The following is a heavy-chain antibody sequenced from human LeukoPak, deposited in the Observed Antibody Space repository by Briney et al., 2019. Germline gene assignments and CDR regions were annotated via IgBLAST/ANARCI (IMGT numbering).Heavy chain of an antibody. CDR3: AKGSRVEPVAYCDY. J-gene: IGHJ4*02. CDR2: ISGSGGST. D-gene: IGHD2-2*01. CDR1: GFTFSSYA. V-gene: IGHV3-23*01. Sequence: GGSLRLSCAASGFTFSSYAMTWVRQAPGKGLEWVSSISGSGGSTYYADSVKGRFTISRDNSKNTLYLQMNSLRAEDTAVYYCAKGSRVEPVAYCDYWGQGTLVTVSS.